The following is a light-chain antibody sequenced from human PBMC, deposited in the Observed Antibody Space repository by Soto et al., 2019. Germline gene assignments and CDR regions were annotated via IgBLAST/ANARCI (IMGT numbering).Light chain of an antibody. Sequence: IQLTQSPSFLSASVGDRVTITCRASQGIRNDLGWYQKKPGKDPKLLIYAASSLQSGVPSRFSGSGSGTDFNLTISRLQTEDFATYECLQEYNYTWTFGQGTQVDIK. V-gene: IGKV1-6*01. CDR2: AAS. CDR1: QGIRND. J-gene: IGKJ1*01. CDR3: LQEYNYTWT.